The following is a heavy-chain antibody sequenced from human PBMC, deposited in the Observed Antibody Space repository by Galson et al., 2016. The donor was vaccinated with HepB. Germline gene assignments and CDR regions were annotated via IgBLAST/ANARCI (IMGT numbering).Heavy chain of an antibody. V-gene: IGHV5-51*01. CDR3: ARRKAYDSGGRSAFTDAFDI. CDR1: GYSYRFYW. D-gene: IGHD3-22*01. CDR2: IYPDDSDT. Sequence: QSGAEVKQPGDSLKISCKASGYSYRFYWIGWVRQTPGQGLEWMGIIYPDDSDTRYSPSFQGQVSISVDKSINTAYLQLNRLQASDTAMYYCARRKAYDSGGRSAFTDAFDICGQSTLVTVSS. J-gene: IGHJ3*02.